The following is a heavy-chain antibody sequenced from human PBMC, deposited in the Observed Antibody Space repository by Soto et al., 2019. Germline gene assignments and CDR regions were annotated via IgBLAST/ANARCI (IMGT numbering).Heavy chain of an antibody. Sequence: GGSLRLSCAASGFTVSSDYLSWVRQAPGKGLEWVSVIYSDGRTYYADSVKGRFTFSRDIFENTLYLQMNSLRADDTALYYCARELWSSSWKNYFEYWGQGIMVTVS. J-gene: IGHJ4*02. D-gene: IGHD6-13*01. CDR2: IYSDGRT. CDR3: ARELWSSSWKNYFEY. CDR1: GFTVSSDY. V-gene: IGHV3-53*01.